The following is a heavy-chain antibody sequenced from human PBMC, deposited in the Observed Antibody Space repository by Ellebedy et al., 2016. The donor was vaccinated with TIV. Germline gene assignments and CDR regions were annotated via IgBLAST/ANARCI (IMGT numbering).Heavy chain of an antibody. Sequence: MPSETLSLTCTVSGASISSGDYYWSWIRQPPGKGLEWIGYIYYSGSTYYNPSLKSRVSISVDTSKNQFSLKLSSVTAADTAVYYCATITHYNFWSGFSRIDPWGQGTLVTVSS. J-gene: IGHJ5*02. CDR2: IYYSGST. D-gene: IGHD3-3*01. CDR1: GASISSGDYY. CDR3: ATITHYNFWSGFSRIDP. V-gene: IGHV4-30-4*01.